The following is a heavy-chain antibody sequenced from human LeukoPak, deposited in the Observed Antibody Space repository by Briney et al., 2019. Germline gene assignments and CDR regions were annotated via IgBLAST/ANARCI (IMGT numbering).Heavy chain of an antibody. CDR2: ISYDGSNI. CDR1: GFTFSSSA. D-gene: IGHD3-9*01. CDR3: ARLYYDILTGYPIADY. J-gene: IGHJ4*02. Sequence: GGSLRLSCAASGFTFSSSAMHWVRQAPGKGLEWVAVISYDGSNIYNADSVKGRFTISRDNSKNTLYLQMNSLRAEDTAVYYCARLYYDILTGYPIADYWGQGTLVTVSS. V-gene: IGHV3-30-3*01.